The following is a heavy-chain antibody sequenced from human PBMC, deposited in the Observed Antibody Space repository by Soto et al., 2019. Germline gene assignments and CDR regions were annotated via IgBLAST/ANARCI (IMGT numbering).Heavy chain of an antibody. V-gene: IGHV1-69*13. CDR2: IIPIFGTA. J-gene: IGHJ4*02. CDR1: GGTFSSYA. Sequence: RASVKVSCKASGGTFSSYAISWVRQAPGQGLEWMGGIIPIFGTANYAQKFQGRVTITADESTSTAYMELSSLRSEDTAVYYCAASLELRGDYFDYWGQGTLVTVSS. D-gene: IGHD1-7*01. CDR3: AASLELRGDYFDY.